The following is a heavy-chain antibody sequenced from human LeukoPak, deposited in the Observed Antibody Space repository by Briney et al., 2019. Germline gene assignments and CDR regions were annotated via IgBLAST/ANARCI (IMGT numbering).Heavy chain of an antibody. J-gene: IGHJ5*02. V-gene: IGHV3-23*01. CDR3: AKDWRHGGWFDP. CDR2: ISGSGGST. CDR1: GFTFSSYW. Sequence: GGSLRLSCAASGFTFSSYWMSWVRQAPGKGLEWVSAISGSGGSTYYADSVKGRFTISRDNSKNTLYLQMNSLRAEDTAVYYCAKDWRHGGWFDPWGQGTLVTVSS.